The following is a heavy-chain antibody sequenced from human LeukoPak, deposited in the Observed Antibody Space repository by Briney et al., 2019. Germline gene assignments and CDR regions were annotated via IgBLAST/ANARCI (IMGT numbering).Heavy chain of an antibody. CDR1: GITLSNYW. CDR2: IQQDGSEK. CDR3: TRDWRNLGYDY. J-gene: IGHJ4*02. D-gene: IGHD5-12*01. V-gene: IGHV3-7*01. Sequence: GGSLRLSCAASGITLSNYWMSWVRQAPGKGLEWVANIQQDGSEKYYVDSVKGRFTISRDNAKNTLYLQMNSLRAEDTAVYYCTRDWRNLGYDYWGQGTLVTVSS.